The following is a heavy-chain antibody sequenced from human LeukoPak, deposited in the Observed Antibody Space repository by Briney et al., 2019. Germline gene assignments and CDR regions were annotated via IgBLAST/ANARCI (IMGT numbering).Heavy chain of an antibody. V-gene: IGHV4-39*01. J-gene: IGHJ3*02. Sequence: SETLSLTCTVSGGSISSGSVHWGWIRRPPGKGLEWIGSIYYSGNTYYNPSLKSRVTMSVDTSKNQFSLKLSSVTAADTAVYYCARAWELLLDAFDIWGQGTMVTVSS. D-gene: IGHD1-26*01. CDR2: IYYSGNT. CDR1: GGSISSGSVH. CDR3: ARAWELLLDAFDI.